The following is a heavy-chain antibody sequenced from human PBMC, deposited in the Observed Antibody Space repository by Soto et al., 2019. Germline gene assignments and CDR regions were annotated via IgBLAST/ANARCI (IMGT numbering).Heavy chain of an antibody. J-gene: IGHJ6*02. CDR1: GGTFSSYA. Sequence: QVQLVQSGAEVKKPGSSVKVSCKASGGTFSSYAISWVRQAPGQGLEWMGGIIPIFGTANYAQKFQGRVTITADESTSTAYMELSSLRSEDTSVYYCARGLSGDYVYYYYGMDVLGQGTTVNVSS. D-gene: IGHD4-17*01. CDR3: ARGLSGDYVYYYYGMDV. CDR2: IIPIFGTA. V-gene: IGHV1-69*01.